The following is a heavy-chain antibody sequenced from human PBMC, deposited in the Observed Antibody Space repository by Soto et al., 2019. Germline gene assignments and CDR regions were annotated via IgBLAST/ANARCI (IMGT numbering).Heavy chain of an antibody. D-gene: IGHD4-17*01. CDR1: GYSFTSYW. J-gene: IGHJ4*02. CDR2: IDPSDSYT. V-gene: IGHV5-10-1*01. CDR3: ARRPNGDPLVEYFDY. Sequence: GASLKISCKGSGYSFTSYWISWVRQMPGKGLEWMGRIDPSDSYTNYSPSFQGHVTISADKSISTAYLQWSSLKASDTAMYYCARRPNGDPLVEYFDYWGQGTLVTVSS.